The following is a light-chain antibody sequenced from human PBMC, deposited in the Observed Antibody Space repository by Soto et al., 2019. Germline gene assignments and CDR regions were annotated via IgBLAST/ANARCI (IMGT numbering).Light chain of an antibody. J-gene: IGKJ5*01. CDR3: QHYGGSMT. V-gene: IGKV3-20*01. Sequence: EIVLTQSPGTLSLSPGDTATLSCRASQSLSSSYLPWYQQRPGQAPSLLIYDASSRATGIPDRFSGSGSGTDFTLTITRLDPEDFAVYYWQHYGGSMTFGQGTRLEIE. CDR1: QSLSSSY. CDR2: DAS.